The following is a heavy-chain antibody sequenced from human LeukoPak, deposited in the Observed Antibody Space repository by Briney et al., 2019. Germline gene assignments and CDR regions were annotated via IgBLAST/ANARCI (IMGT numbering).Heavy chain of an antibody. D-gene: IGHD1-26*01. CDR3: ARQGELAIDY. V-gene: IGHV4-59*08. CDR2: IYNTGRT. CDR1: GGSITNYY. Sequence: SETLSLTCSVSGGSITNYYRSWIRQSPGKGLEWIGFIYNTGRTNYNPSLQSRVTMSIDTSKNQFSLKLSSVTAADTAAYYCARQGELAIDYWGQGTLVTVSS. J-gene: IGHJ4*02.